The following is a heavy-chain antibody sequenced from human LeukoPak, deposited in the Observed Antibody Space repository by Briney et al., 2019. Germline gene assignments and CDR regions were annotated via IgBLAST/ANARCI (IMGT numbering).Heavy chain of an antibody. V-gene: IGHV1-18*01. Sequence: ASVKVSCKASGYTFTSYGISWVRQAPGQGLEWMGWISAYNGNTNYAQKLQGRVTMTTDTSTSTAYMELRSLRSDDTAVYYCARVRGGYCSGGNCYSAFDIWGQGTMVTVSS. CDR1: GYTFTSYG. CDR2: ISAYNGNT. J-gene: IGHJ3*02. CDR3: ARVRGGYCSGGNCYSAFDI. D-gene: IGHD2-15*01.